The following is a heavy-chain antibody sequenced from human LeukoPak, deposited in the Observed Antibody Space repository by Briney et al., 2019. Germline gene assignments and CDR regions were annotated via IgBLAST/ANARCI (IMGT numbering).Heavy chain of an antibody. D-gene: IGHD3-16*01. CDR1: GFTFSSYG. CDR3: AKDPGGAWRYFDY. V-gene: IGHV3-30*18. Sequence: GGSLRLSCAASGFTFSSYGMHWVRQAPGKGLEWVAVISYDGSNKYYADSVKGRFTISRDNSKNTLCLQMNSLRAEDTAVYYCAKDPGGAWRYFDYWGQGTLVTVSS. J-gene: IGHJ4*02. CDR2: ISYDGSNK.